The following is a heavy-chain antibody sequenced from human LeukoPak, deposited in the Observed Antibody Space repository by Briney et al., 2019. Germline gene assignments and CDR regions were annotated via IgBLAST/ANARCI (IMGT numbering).Heavy chain of an antibody. CDR2: MNPNSGNT. CDR1: GYTFTSYD. CDR3: ARRGAEQQLDKWCYYYYYMDV. Sequence: ASVKVSCKASGYTFTSYDINWVRQATGQGLEWMGWMNPNSGNTGYAQKFQGRVTITRNTSISTAYMELSSLRSEDTAVYYCARRGAEQQLDKWCYYYYYMDVWGKGTTVTVSS. J-gene: IGHJ6*03. V-gene: IGHV1-8*03. D-gene: IGHD6-13*01.